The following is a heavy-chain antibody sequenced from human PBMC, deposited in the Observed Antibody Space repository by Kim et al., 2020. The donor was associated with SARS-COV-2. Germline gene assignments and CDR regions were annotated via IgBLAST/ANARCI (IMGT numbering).Heavy chain of an antibody. CDR1: GYTFTGYY. J-gene: IGHJ5*02. Sequence: ASVKVSCKASGYTFTGYYMHWVRQAPGQGLEWMGRINPNSGGTNYAQKFQGRVTMTRDTSISTAYMELSRLRSDDTAVYYCARGTSVYDFWSGNGWFDPWGQGTLVTVSS. D-gene: IGHD3-3*01. CDR3: ARGTSVYDFWSGNGWFDP. CDR2: INPNSGGT. V-gene: IGHV1-2*06.